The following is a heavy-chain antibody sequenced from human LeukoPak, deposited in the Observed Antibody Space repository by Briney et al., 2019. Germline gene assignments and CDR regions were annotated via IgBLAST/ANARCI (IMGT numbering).Heavy chain of an antibody. CDR1: GDSINSLDL. J-gene: IGHJ4*02. V-gene: IGHV4-59*11. CDR3: ATHPPKVCTGGSCTDY. CDR2: IYYSGST. Sequence: SGTLSLTCTVSGDSINSLDLWSWVRQPPGKGLEWIGYIYYSGSTNYNPSLKSRVTISVDMSKNQFSLKLSSVTAADTAVYYCATHPPKVCTGGSCTDYWGQGTLVTVSS. D-gene: IGHD2-15*01.